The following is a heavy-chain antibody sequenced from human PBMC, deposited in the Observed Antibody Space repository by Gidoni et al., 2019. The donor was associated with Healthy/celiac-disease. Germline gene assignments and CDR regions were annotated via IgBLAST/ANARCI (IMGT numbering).Heavy chain of an antibody. CDR2: IWDDGSNK. D-gene: IGHD2-15*01. CDR3: AREGGGSNDAFDI. Sequence: QVQLVESGGGVVQPGRSLRLSCAASGFTFSSYGMHWVRQAPGKGMEWVVVIWDDGSNKYYADSVKGRFTIARDNSKNTLYLQMNSVRAEDTAVYYGAREGGGSNDAFDIWGQGTMVTVSS. J-gene: IGHJ3*02. CDR1: GFTFSSYG. V-gene: IGHV3-33*01.